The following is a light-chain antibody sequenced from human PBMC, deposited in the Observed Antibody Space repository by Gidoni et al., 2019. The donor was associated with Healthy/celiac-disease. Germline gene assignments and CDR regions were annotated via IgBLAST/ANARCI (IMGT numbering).Light chain of an antibody. CDR3: QQDGSSLFT. Sequence: EIVLTQSPGTLSLSPGERATLSCRASQSVSSSYLAWYQQKPGQAPRPLIYGASSRATSIPDRFSGSGSGTDFTLAISRLEPENFAVYYCQQDGSSLFTFGPGTKVDIK. V-gene: IGKV3-20*01. CDR1: QSVSSSY. CDR2: GAS. J-gene: IGKJ3*01.